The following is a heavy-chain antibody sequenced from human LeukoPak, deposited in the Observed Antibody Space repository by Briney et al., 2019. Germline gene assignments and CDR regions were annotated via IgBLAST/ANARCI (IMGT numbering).Heavy chain of an antibody. CDR2: IYYSGNT. D-gene: IGHD2-2*02. CDR3: ARQLGYCSSTSCYSWFDP. Sequence: SETLSLTCTVSGGSISSYYWSWIRQPPGKGLEWIVYIYYSGNTNYNPSLKSRVTISVDTSKNQFSLKLSSVTAADTAVYYCARQLGYCSSTSCYSWFDPWGQGTLVTVSS. J-gene: IGHJ5*02. V-gene: IGHV4-59*08. CDR1: GGSISSYY.